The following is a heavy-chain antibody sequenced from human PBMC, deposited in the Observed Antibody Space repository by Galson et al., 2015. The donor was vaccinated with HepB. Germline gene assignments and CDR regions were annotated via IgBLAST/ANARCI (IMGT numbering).Heavy chain of an antibody. Sequence: SLRLSCAASGFSFNNAWMNWVRQAPGRGLEWVGRIKAKIHGETTDYAAPVKGRFTVSRDDSKNTVYLQMNSLKTEDTAVYYCTTEKLGGFDYWGQGTLVTVSS. V-gene: IGHV3-15*07. D-gene: IGHD3-16*01. CDR3: TTEKLGGFDY. CDR2: IKAKIHGETT. J-gene: IGHJ4*02. CDR1: GFSFNNAW.